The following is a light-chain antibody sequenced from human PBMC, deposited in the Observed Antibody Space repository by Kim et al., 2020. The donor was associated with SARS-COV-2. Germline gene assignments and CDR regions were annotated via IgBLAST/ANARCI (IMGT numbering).Light chain of an antibody. V-gene: IGKV2-28*01. CDR3: MQALQTHS. CDR1: QSLLHSNGYNY. Sequence: GEPASSSFRSSQSLLHSNGYNYLDWYVQKPGQSPQLLIYLGSNRASGVPDRFSGVGSGTDFTLTISSVEAEDVGVYYCMQALQTHSFGQGTKLEI. J-gene: IGKJ2*03. CDR2: LGS.